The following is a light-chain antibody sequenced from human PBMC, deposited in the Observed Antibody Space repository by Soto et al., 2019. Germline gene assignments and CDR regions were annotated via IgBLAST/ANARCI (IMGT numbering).Light chain of an antibody. CDR1: NIGSKS. J-gene: IGLJ2*01. CDR3: QVWDGVSDNVI. CDR2: DER. Sequence: SYELTQPPSVSVAPGQTARINCGGNNIGSKSVHWYQQRRGQAPVVVGHDERERHSAIHERLSGGNSGNTATLTISRVEAGDEAEYYCQVWDGVSDNVIFGGGTQLTLL. V-gene: IGLV3-21*02.